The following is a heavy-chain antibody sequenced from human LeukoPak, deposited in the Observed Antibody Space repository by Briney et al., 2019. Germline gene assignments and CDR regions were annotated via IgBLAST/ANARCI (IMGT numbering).Heavy chain of an antibody. J-gene: IGHJ4*02. CDR1: GFTFSSYA. D-gene: IGHD3-3*01. V-gene: IGHV3-23*01. CDR3: AKRDRLDFWSGYYFLDY. Sequence: GGSLRLSCAASGFTFSSYAMSWVRQAPGKGLEWVSAISGSGGSTYYADSVKGRFTISRDNSKNTLYLQMNSLRAEDTAVYYCAKRDRLDFWSGYYFLDYWGQGTLVTVSS. CDR2: ISGSGGST.